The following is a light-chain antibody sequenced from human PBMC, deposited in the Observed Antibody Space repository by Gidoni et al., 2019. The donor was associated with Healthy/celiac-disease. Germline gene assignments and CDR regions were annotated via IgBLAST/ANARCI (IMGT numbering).Light chain of an antibody. CDR3: QQLNSYPQMYT. J-gene: IGKJ2*01. CDR1: QGISSY. V-gene: IGKV1-9*01. CDR2: AAS. Sequence: IQLTQSPSFLSASVGDRVTITCRASQGISSYLAWYQQKPGKAPKLLSYAASTLQSGVPSRFSGSGSGTEFTLTISSLQPEDFATYYCQQLNSYPQMYTFGQGTKLEIK.